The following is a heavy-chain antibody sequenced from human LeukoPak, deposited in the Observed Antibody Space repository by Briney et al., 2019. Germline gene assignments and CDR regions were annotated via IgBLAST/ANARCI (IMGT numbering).Heavy chain of an antibody. D-gene: IGHD3-3*01. CDR2: IRSKAYGETT. CDR3: TRDLPSWRRTDY. V-gene: IGHV3-49*04. Sequence: PGGSLRLSCTASGFTFGDYAMSWVRQAPGKGLEGVGFIRSKAYGETTEYAASVKGRFTISRDDSNSVVYLQLNSLKTEDTAVYYCTRDLPSWRRTDYWGQGTLVTVSS. J-gene: IGHJ4*02. CDR1: GFTFGDYA.